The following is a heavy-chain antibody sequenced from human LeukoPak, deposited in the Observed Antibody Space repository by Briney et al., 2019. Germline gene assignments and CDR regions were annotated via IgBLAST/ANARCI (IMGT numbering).Heavy chain of an antibody. J-gene: IGHJ6*03. CDR3: TRDPGPLYYYYYYMDV. Sequence: GGSLRRSCTASGLTFGDYARSWVRQAPGKGLEWVGFIRSKAYGGTTEYAASVKGRFTISRDDSKSIAYLQMNSLKTEDTAVYYCTRDPGPLYYYYYYMDVWGKGTTVTISS. CDR2: IRSKAYGGTT. CDR1: GLTFGDYA. V-gene: IGHV3-49*04. D-gene: IGHD3-10*01.